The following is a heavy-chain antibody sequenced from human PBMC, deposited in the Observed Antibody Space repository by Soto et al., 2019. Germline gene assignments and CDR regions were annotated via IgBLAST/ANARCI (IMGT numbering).Heavy chain of an antibody. CDR2: IYYRGST. V-gene: IGHV4-59*01. J-gene: IGHJ4*02. CDR1: GASITSSY. Sequence: QVQLQVSGPGLVKPSETLSLTCTVSGASITSSYWSWARQPPGKGLEWIGYIYYRGSTRYNPSLKSRVTVSVDTSKNQFSLRLSSLTAADTAVYYCARDLNGGGDYWGQGTLVTVSP. CDR3: ARDLNGGGDY. D-gene: IGHD3-16*01.